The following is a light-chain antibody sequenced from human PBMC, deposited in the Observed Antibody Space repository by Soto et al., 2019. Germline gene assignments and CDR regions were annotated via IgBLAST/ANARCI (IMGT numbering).Light chain of an antibody. J-gene: IGLJ1*01. V-gene: IGLV2-8*01. CDR1: SSDVGGYNY. CDR2: EVN. Sequence: QSALTQPPSASGSPGQSVTISCTGTSSDVGGYNYVSWYQHHPGNAPTLMIYEVNKRTSGVPDRFSGSKSGNTASLTVSGLQAEDEADYYCSSYAGSNTPYVFGTGTKVTVL. CDR3: SSYAGSNTPYV.